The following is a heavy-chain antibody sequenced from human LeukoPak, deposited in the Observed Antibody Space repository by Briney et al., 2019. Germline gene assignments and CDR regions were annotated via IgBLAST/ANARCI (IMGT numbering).Heavy chain of an antibody. Sequence: SETLSLTCTVSGGSISSGGYYWSWIRQHPGKGLEWIGYIYYSGSTYYNPSLKSRVTISVDTSKNQFSLKLSSVTAADTAVYYRARALVGATSVDYWGQGTLVTVSS. V-gene: IGHV4-31*03. D-gene: IGHD1-26*01. CDR2: IYYSGST. CDR3: ARALVGATSVDY. CDR1: GGSISSGGYY. J-gene: IGHJ4*02.